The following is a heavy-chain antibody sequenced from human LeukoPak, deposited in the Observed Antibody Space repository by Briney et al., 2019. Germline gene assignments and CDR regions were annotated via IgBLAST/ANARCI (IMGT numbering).Heavy chain of an antibody. V-gene: IGHV4-34*01. J-gene: IGHJ4*02. D-gene: IGHD3-16*02. CDR1: GGSFSGYY. CDR3: ARGRRDSVWGSYRPYYFDY. CDR2: INHSGST. Sequence: PSETLSLTCAVYGGSFSGYYWSWIRQPPGKGLEWIGDINHSGSTNYNPSLKSRVTISVDTPKNQFSLKLSSVTAADTAVYYCARGRRDSVWGSYRPYYFDYWGQGNLVTVSS.